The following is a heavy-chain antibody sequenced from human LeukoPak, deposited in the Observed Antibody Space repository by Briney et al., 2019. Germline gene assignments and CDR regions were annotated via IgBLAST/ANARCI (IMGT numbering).Heavy chain of an antibody. J-gene: IGHJ5*02. Sequence: PSETLSLTCTVSGGSLSSYYWSWIRQPPGKGLEWIGYIYYSGSTNYNPSLRSRVTISVDTSKNQFSLKLSSVTAADTAVYYCARGFGSSGRFDPWGQGTLVTVSS. CDR2: IYYSGST. V-gene: IGHV4-59*01. CDR3: ARGFGSSGRFDP. CDR1: GGSLSSYY. D-gene: IGHD6-19*01.